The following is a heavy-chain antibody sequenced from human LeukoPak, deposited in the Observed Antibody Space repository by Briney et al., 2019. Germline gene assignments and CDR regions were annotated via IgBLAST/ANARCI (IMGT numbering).Heavy chain of an antibody. CDR2: INHSGST. Sequence: ESSETLSLTCAVYGGSFSGYYWSWIRQPPGKGPEWIGEINHSGSTNYNPSLKSRVTISVDTSKNQFSLKLSSVTAADTAVYYCARVRHSSSWRYYYMDVWGKGTTVTVSS. J-gene: IGHJ6*03. CDR1: GGSFSGYY. D-gene: IGHD6-13*01. V-gene: IGHV4-34*01. CDR3: ARVRHSSSWRYYYMDV.